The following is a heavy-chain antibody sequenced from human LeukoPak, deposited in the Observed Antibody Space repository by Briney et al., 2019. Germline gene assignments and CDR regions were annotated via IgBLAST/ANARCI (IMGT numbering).Heavy chain of an antibody. CDR3: ARREKYYYYYGMDV. V-gene: IGHV1-8*01. D-gene: IGHD5-24*01. Sequence: ASLKVSCKPSGYTFTSYDTKSVRPATEQGLEWVVWIKPNGGNTGYAQKFQGRVTLTRNTSISTAYMELSSLRSEDTAVYYCARREKYYYYYGMDVWCQGTTVTVSS. J-gene: IGHJ6*02. CDR1: GYTFTSYD. CDR2: IKPNGGNT.